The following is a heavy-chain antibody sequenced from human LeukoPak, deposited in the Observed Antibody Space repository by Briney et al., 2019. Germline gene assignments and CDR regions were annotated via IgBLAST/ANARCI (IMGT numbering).Heavy chain of an antibody. V-gene: IGHV3-23*01. CDR3: AKVPNGDQSWYYYMDV. D-gene: IGHD3-10*01. CDR2: ISGSGGST. Sequence: GGSLRLSCAASGFTFSSYAMSWVRQAPGKGLEWVSAISGSGGSTYYADSVKGRLTISRDNSKNTLYLQMNSLRAEDTAVYYCAKVPNGDQSWYYYMDVWGKGTTVTVSS. J-gene: IGHJ6*03. CDR1: GFTFSSYA.